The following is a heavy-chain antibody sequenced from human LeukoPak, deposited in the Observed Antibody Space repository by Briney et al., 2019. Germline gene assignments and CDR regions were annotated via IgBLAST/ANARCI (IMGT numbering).Heavy chain of an antibody. D-gene: IGHD1-20*01. J-gene: IGHJ4*02. CDR2: INPNSGGT. CDR3: ARDRDNNFGDY. CDR1: GYTFTDYY. V-gene: IGHV1-2*06. Sequence: GASVKVSCKASGYTFTDYYVHWVRQAPGQGLEWMGRINPNSGGTNYAQKFQGRVTMTRDTSISTAYMELSRLRSDGTAVYYCARDRDNNFGDYWGQGTLVSVSS.